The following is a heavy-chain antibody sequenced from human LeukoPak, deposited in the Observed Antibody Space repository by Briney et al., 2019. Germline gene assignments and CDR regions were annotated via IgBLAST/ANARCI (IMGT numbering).Heavy chain of an antibody. CDR1: GFTFSSYA. CDR2: ISGSGGST. CDR3: ARVPSGYLLDV. Sequence: GGSLRLSCAASGFTFSSYAMSWVRQAPGKGLEWVSAISGSGGSTYYADSVKGHFTISRDNSKNTLYVQLNSLRAEDTAVYYCARVPSGYLLDVWGQGTTVTVSS. V-gene: IGHV3-23*01. J-gene: IGHJ6*02. D-gene: IGHD3-9*01.